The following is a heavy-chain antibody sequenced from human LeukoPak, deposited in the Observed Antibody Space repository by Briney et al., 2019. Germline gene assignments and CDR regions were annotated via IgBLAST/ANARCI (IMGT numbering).Heavy chain of an antibody. J-gene: IGHJ6*03. D-gene: IGHD5-18*01. V-gene: IGHV3-33*06. Sequence: PGGSLRLSCAASGFTFSSYGMHWVRQAPGKGLEWVAVIWYDGSNKYYADSVKGRFTISRDNSKSTLYLQMNSLRAEDTAVYYCAKVGRGYSYGSYYMDVWGKGTTVTVSS. CDR1: GFTFSSYG. CDR3: AKVGRGYSYGSYYMDV. CDR2: IWYDGSNK.